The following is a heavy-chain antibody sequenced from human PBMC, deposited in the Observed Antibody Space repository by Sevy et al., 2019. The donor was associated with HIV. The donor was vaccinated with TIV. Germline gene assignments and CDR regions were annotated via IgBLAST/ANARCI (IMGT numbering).Heavy chain of an antibody. Sequence: GGSLRLSCTASGFTFGDYAMSWFRQAPGKGLEWVGFIRSKAYGGTTEYAASVKGRFTISREDSKSIAYLQMNSLKTEVTAVCYCTRPKRDYYDSSGYPYYFDYWGQGTLVTVSS. J-gene: IGHJ4*02. CDR1: GFTFGDYA. D-gene: IGHD3-22*01. V-gene: IGHV3-49*03. CDR3: TRPKRDYYDSSGYPYYFDY. CDR2: IRSKAYGGTT.